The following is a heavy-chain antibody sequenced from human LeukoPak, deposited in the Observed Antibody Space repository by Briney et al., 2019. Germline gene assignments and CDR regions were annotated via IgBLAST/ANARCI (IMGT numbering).Heavy chain of an antibody. Sequence: SETLSLTCAVYGGSFSGYYWSWIRQPPGKGLEWIGEINHSGSTNYNPSLKSRVTISVDTSKNQFSLKLSSVTAADTAVYYCASNVVPAAIPACGMDVWGQGTTVTVSS. CDR2: INHSGST. J-gene: IGHJ6*02. D-gene: IGHD2-2*01. CDR1: GGSFSGYY. V-gene: IGHV4-34*01. CDR3: ASNVVPAAIPACGMDV.